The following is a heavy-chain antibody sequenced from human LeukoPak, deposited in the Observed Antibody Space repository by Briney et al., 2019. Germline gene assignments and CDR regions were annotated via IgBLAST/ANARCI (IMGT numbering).Heavy chain of an antibody. J-gene: IGHJ3*02. V-gene: IGHV1-69*04. CDR2: IIPTLGIA. D-gene: IGHD4-17*01. CDR1: GGTFSSYA. Sequence: GASVKVSCKASGGTFSSYAISWVRQAPGQGLEWMGRIIPTLGIANYAQKFQGRVTITADKSTGTAYMELSSLRSEDTAVYYCAGYGDYVVDDAFDIWGQGTMVTVSS. CDR3: AGYGDYVVDDAFDI.